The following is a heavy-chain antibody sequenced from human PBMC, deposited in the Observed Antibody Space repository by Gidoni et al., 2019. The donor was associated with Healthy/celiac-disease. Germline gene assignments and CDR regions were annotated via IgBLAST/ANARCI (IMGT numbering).Heavy chain of an antibody. V-gene: IGHV1-69*02. Sequence: QVQLVQSGAEVKKPGSSVKVSCKASGGTFSSYTISWVRQAPGQGLEWMGRIIPILGIANYAQKFQGRVTITADKSTSTAYMELSSLRSEDTAVYYCARYHDSSGDYYFDYWGQGTLVTVSS. CDR1: GGTFSSYT. J-gene: IGHJ4*02. D-gene: IGHD3-22*01. CDR3: ARYHDSSGDYYFDY. CDR2: IIPILGIA.